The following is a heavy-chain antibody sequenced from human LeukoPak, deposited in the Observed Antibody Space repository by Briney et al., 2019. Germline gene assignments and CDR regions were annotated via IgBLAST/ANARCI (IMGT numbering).Heavy chain of an antibody. CDR3: ARDAVDTANAV. V-gene: IGHV3-23*01. Sequence: GGSLRLSCAASGFTFSSSAMSWVRQAPGKGLEWVSAISNNGGYTYYADSVQGRFTISRDNSKSTLCLQMNSLRAEDTAVYYCARDAVDTANAVWGQGTTVTVSS. J-gene: IGHJ6*02. D-gene: IGHD5-18*01. CDR2: ISNNGGYT. CDR1: GFTFSSSA.